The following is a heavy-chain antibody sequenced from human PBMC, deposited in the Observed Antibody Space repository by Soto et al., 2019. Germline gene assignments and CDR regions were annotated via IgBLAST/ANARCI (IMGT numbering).Heavy chain of an antibody. Sequence: QVQLVQSGAEVKKPGASVKVSCKASGYTFTSYDINWVRQATGQRLERMGWMNPNSGNTGYAQKFQGRVTMTRNTSISTACMELSSVRSEATAVYYCARADFNWNDGDDAFDIWGQGTMVTVSS. CDR2: MNPNSGNT. J-gene: IGHJ3*02. CDR1: GYTFTSYD. D-gene: IGHD1-20*01. V-gene: IGHV1-8*01. CDR3: ARADFNWNDGDDAFDI.